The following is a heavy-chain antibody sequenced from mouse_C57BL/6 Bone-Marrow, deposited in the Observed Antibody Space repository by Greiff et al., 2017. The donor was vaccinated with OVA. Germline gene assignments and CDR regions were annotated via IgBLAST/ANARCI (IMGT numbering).Heavy chain of an antibody. J-gene: IGHJ2*01. D-gene: IGHD2-3*01. CDR2: IDPETGGT. CDR3: TRFDCYPYDFDY. V-gene: IGHV1-15*01. CDR1: GYTFTDYE. Sequence: QVQLQQSGAELVRPGASVTLSCKASGYTFTDYEMHWVKQTPVHGLEWIGAIDPETGGTAYNQKFKGKAILTADKSSSTAYMELRSLTSEGSAVYYCTRFDCYPYDFDYGGQGTTLTVSS.